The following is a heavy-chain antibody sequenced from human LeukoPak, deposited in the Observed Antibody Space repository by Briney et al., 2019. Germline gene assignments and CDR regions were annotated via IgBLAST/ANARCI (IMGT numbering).Heavy chain of an antibody. CDR3: AKSGGSCSGGSCYYYYYYMDV. D-gene: IGHD2-15*01. V-gene: IGHV3-23*01. CDR1: GFTFSSYA. J-gene: IGHJ6*03. Sequence: GGSLRLSCAASGFTFSSYASSWVRWAPGKGLEWVSTISGSGGSTYYADSVKGRFTISRDNSKNTLYLQMNSPRAEDTAVYYCAKSGGSCSGGSCYYYYYYMDVWGKGATVTVSS. CDR2: ISGSGGST.